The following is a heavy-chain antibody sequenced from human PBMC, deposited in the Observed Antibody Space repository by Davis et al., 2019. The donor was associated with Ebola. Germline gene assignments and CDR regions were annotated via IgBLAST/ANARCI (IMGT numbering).Heavy chain of an antibody. J-gene: IGHJ5*02. CDR3: AREIAPNWFDP. V-gene: IGHV1-2*06. D-gene: IGHD2/OR15-2a*01. Sequence: ASVTVSCQASGYTFTGYYMHWVRQAPGQGLEWMGRINPNSGGTNYAQKFQGRVTMTRDTSISTAYMELSRLRSDDTAVYYCAREIAPNWFDPWGQGTLVTVSS. CDR2: INPNSGGT. CDR1: GYTFTGYY.